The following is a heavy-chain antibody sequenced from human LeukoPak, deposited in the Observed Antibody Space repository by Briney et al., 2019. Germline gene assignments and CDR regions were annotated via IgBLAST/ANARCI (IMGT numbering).Heavy chain of an antibody. V-gene: IGHV3-7*01. Sequence: PGGSLRLSCAASGFTFSSYWMSWVRQAPGKGLEWVANIKQDGSEKYYVDSVKGRFTISRDNAKNSLYLQMNSLRAEDTAVYYCARGHRQAKWLRFSLPSYWGQGTLVTVSS. CDR1: GFTFSSYW. D-gene: IGHD5-12*01. J-gene: IGHJ4*02. CDR3: ARGHRQAKWLRFSLPSY. CDR2: IKQDGSEK.